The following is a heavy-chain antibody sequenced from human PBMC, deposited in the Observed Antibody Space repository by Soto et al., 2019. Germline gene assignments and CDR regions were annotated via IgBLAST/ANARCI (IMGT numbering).Heavy chain of an antibody. CDR3: GVNNYGTVASPFDI. Sequence: QQQLVESGGGVVQPGGSLRLSCAASGFSFRSLAMHWVRQAPGKGLEWVALISYDGSQTYYAESVKGRFTTSRDNSRYKVHLQMNSLRPEDSAVYYCGVNNYGTVASPFDIWGQGTVVSVSS. J-gene: IGHJ3*02. D-gene: IGHD3-16*01. V-gene: IGHV3-30*03. CDR2: ISYDGSQT. CDR1: GFSFRSLA.